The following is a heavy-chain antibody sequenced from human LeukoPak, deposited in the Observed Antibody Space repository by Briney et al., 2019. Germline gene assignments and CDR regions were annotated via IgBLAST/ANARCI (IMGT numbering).Heavy chain of an antibody. J-gene: IGHJ4*02. D-gene: IGHD3-22*01. CDR2: IYYSGSI. CDR3: ARGYDSSGYPLDY. CDR1: GGSISSYY. V-gene: IGHV4-39*01. Sequence: SETLSLTCTVSGGSISSYYWGWIRQSQVKGLEWIGNIYYSGSIYYNPSLKSRVTISVDTSKNQFSLKLSSVTAADTAVYYCARGYDSSGYPLDYWGQGTLVTVSS.